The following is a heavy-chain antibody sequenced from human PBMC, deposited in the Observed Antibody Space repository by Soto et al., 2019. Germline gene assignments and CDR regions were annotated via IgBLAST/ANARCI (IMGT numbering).Heavy chain of an antibody. CDR3: AKAPPPYDSSGYLDY. Sequence: GGSLRLSCAASGFTFSSYAMHWVRQAPGKGLEWVAVISYDGSNKYYADSVKGRFTISRDNSKNTLYLQMNSLRAEDTALFSCAKAPPPYDSSGYLDYWGQGTLVTVSS. CDR2: ISYDGSNK. J-gene: IGHJ4*02. V-gene: IGHV3-30*04. D-gene: IGHD3-22*01. CDR1: GFTFSSYA.